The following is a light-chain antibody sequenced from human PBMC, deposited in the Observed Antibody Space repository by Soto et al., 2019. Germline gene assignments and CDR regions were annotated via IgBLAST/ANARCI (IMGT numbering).Light chain of an antibody. CDR1: SADIGGHNY. V-gene: IGLV2-8*01. J-gene: IGLJ1*01. CDR3: SSVAGSENPFV. Sequence: QSALTQPPSASGSPGQSVTISCTGTSADIGGHNYVSWYQQHPGKAPKVIIYELTKRPSGVPDRFSGSQSGNTASLTVSGLQAEDAADYYCSSVAGSENPFVFGTGTKLTVL. CDR2: ELT.